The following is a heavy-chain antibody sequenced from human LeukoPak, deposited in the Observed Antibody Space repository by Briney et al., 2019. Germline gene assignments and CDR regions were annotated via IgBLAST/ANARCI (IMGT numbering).Heavy chain of an antibody. D-gene: IGHD3-22*01. CDR3: TQGSMIVVATNNYYFDY. J-gene: IGHJ4*02. Sequence: GGSLRLSCAASGFTFSNAWMSWVRQAPGKGLEWVGRIKSKTDGGTTDYAAPVKGRFTISRADSKNTLYLQMNSLKTEDTAVYYCTQGSMIVVATNNYYFDYWGQGTLVTVSS. CDR1: GFTFSNAW. CDR2: IKSKTDGGTT. V-gene: IGHV3-15*01.